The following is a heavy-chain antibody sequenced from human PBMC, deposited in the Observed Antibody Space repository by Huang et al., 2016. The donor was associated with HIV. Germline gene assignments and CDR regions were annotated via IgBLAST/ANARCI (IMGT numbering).Heavy chain of an antibody. CDR2: IGSDSRET. J-gene: IGHJ3*01. CDR3: ARDPYYSNRWKRNDASFL. CDR1: GYDFGSYG. D-gene: IGHD4-4*01. V-gene: IGHV1-18*01. Sequence: QVQLVQSGGEVMQPGASVRVSCKASGYDFGSYGMSWVRQAPGQGLGWLGGIGSDSRETSSAKKFQGRVTMTTDTSTTTTYMELRSLRSDDTAMYYCARDPYYSNRWKRNDASFLWGQGTMITVSS.